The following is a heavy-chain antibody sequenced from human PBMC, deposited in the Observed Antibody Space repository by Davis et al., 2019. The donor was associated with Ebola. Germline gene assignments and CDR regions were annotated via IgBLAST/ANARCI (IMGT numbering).Heavy chain of an antibody. V-gene: IGHV1-69*10. CDR2: IIPILGIA. D-gene: IGHD2-2*01. CDR1: GGTFSSYA. Sequence: SVKVSCKASGGTFSSYAISWVRQAPGQGLEWMGGIIPILGIANYAQKFQGRVTITADESTSTAYMELSSLRSEDTAVYYCARSQLLYDAFDIWGQGTMVTVSS. J-gene: IGHJ3*02. CDR3: ARSQLLYDAFDI.